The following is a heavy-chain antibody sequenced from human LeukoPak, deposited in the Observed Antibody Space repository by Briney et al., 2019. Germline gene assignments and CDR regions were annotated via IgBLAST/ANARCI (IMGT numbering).Heavy chain of an antibody. CDR2: ISSSGSTI. CDR3: ARGFWFFDL. J-gene: IGHJ2*01. V-gene: IGHV3-48*03. Sequence: GGSLRLSCEASGFTFSRYWMSWVRQAPGKGLEWVSYISSSGSTIYYADSVRGRFTISRDNAKNSLYLQMNSLRAEDTAVYYCARGFWFFDLWGRGTLVTVSS. CDR1: GFTFSRYW.